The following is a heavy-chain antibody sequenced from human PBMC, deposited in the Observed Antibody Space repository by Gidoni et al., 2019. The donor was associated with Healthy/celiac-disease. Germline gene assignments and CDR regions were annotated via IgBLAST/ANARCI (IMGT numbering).Heavy chain of an antibody. Sequence: EVQLVESGGGLVQPGRSLRLSCAASGFTFDAYAMHWVRQAPGKGLEWVSGISWNSGSIGYADSVKGRFTISRDNAKNSLYLQMNSLRAEDTALYYCAKDFNYYDSSGSLDYWGQGTLVTVSS. CDR1: GFTFDAYA. CDR3: AKDFNYYDSSGSLDY. J-gene: IGHJ4*02. CDR2: ISWNSGSI. D-gene: IGHD3-22*01. V-gene: IGHV3-9*01.